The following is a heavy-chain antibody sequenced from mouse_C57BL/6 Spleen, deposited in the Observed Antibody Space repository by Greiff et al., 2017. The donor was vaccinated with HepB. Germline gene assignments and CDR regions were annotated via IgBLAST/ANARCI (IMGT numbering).Heavy chain of an antibody. CDR1: GFSLTSYG. D-gene: IGHD2-14*01. J-gene: IGHJ4*01. Sequence: VQVVESGPGLVAPSQSLSITCTVSGFSLTSYGVDWVRQSPGKGLEWLGVIWGVGSTNYNSALKSRLSISKDNSKSQVFLKMNSLQTDDTAMYYCARAYYRDAMDYWGQGTSVTVSS. CDR3: ARAYYRDAMDY. CDR2: IWGVGST. V-gene: IGHV2-6*01.